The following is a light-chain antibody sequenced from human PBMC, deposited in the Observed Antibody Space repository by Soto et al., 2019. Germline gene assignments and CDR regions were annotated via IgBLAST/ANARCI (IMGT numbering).Light chain of an antibody. J-gene: IGLJ3*02. CDR1: SGSISGNY. Sequence: NFMLTQPHSVSESPGKTVTISCTRSSGSISGNYVQWYQQRPGSSPTIVIYEGNQRPSGVPDRFSGSIDSSSNSASLTIPGLKTEDEADYYCHSYDSSNKVFGGGAKLTFL. V-gene: IGLV6-57*01. CDR3: HSYDSSNKV. CDR2: EGN.